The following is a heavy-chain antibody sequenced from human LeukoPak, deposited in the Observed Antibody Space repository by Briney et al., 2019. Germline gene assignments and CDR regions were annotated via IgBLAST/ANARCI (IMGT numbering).Heavy chain of an antibody. J-gene: IGHJ4*02. CDR1: GFTFSSYS. CDR2: ISSSSSTI. V-gene: IGHV3-48*04. CDR3: VRGSSVAE. D-gene: IGHD6-19*01. Sequence: PGESLRLSCAASGFTFSSYSMTWVRQAPGKGLEWVSYISSSSSTIYYADSVKGRFTISRDNAKNSLYLQMNSLRAEDTAFYHCVRGSSVAEWGQGTLVTVSS.